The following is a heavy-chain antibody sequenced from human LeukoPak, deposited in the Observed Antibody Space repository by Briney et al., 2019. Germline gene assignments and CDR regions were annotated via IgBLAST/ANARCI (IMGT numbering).Heavy chain of an antibody. D-gene: IGHD3-9*01. CDR1: GGSFSGYY. CDR3: ARGRAYFD. Sequence: SETLSLTCAVYGGSFSGYYWSWIRQPPGKGLEWIGEINHSGSTNYNPSLKSRVTISVDTSKNQFSLKLSSVTAADTAVYYCARGRAYFDWGQGTLVTVSS. V-gene: IGHV4-34*01. J-gene: IGHJ4*02. CDR2: INHSGST.